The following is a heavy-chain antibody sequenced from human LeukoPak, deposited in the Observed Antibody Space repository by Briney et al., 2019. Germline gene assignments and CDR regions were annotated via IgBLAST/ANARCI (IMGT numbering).Heavy chain of an antibody. D-gene: IGHD3-10*01. Sequence: SETLSLTCAVYGGSFSGYYWSWIRQPPGKGLEWIGEINHSGSTNYNPSLKSRVTISVDTSKNQFSLKLSSVTAADTAVYYCARHQNVLLWFGELLLDAFDIWGQGTMVTVSS. V-gene: IGHV4-34*01. CDR3: ARHQNVLLWFGELLLDAFDI. J-gene: IGHJ3*02. CDR2: INHSGST. CDR1: GGSFSGYY.